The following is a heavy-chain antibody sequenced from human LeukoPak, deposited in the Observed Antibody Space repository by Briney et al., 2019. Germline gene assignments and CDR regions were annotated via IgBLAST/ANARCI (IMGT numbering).Heavy chain of an antibody. V-gene: IGHV1-18*01. Sequence: ASVKVSCKASGYTFTSYGISWVRRAPGQGLEWMGWISGHNGDTTYAQKFAGRVTMTIDRSTSSAYMEMRSLRSDDTAVYHCARVSGYDSSYIDIWGSGTMVTVSS. J-gene: IGHJ3*02. D-gene: IGHD3-22*01. CDR1: GYTFTSYG. CDR2: ISGHNGDT. CDR3: ARVSGYDSSYIDI.